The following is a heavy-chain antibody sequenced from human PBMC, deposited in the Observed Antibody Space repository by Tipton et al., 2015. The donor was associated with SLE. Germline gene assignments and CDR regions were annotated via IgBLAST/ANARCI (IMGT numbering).Heavy chain of an antibody. D-gene: IGHD3-22*01. CDR2: IYYSGST. V-gene: IGHV4-59*01. CDR1: GGSISSYY. Sequence: TLFLTCTVSGGSISSYYWSWIRQPPGKGLEWIGYIYYSGSTNYNPSLKSRVTISVDTSKNQFSLKLSSVTAADTAVYYCARVPGYYDSSGPKAFDIWGQGTVVTVSS. J-gene: IGHJ3*02. CDR3: ARVPGYYDSSGPKAFDI.